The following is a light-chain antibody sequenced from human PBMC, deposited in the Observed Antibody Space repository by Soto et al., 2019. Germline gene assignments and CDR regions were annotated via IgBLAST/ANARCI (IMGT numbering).Light chain of an antibody. CDR3: CSYAGSDTWV. Sequence: QSALTQPASVSGSPGQSITISCTGTSSDVGSYKLISWYQQHPGQAPKLMIYEVTKRPSGISNRFSGSKSGNAASLTISGLQAEDEADYYCCSYAGSDTWVFGGVTKLTVL. V-gene: IGLV2-23*02. CDR1: SSDVGSYKL. J-gene: IGLJ3*02. CDR2: EVT.